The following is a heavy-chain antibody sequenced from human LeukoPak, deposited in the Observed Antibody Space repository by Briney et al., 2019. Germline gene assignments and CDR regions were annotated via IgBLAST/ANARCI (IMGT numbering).Heavy chain of an antibody. J-gene: IGHJ4*02. CDR2: IKEDGSEK. CDR1: GFTFSNYW. Sequence: GGSLRLSCAASGFTFSNYWMSWGRQAPGKGPEWGANIKEDGSEKYYVDSVTGRFSISRDNAKNSLYLQMNSLRAEDTAVYYCARNTPMVPGNYFDYWGQGNVVTVSS. D-gene: IGHD5-18*01. V-gene: IGHV3-7*01. CDR3: ARNTPMVPGNYFDY.